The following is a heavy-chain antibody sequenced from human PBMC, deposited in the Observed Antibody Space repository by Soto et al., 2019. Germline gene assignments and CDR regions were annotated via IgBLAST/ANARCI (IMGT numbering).Heavy chain of an antibody. J-gene: IGHJ6*02. Sequence: PGESLKISCKGSGYSFTSYWIGWVRQMPGKGLEWMGIIYPGDSDTRYSPSFQGQVTISADKSISTAYLQWSSLKASDTAMYYCARGAYYYDSGGYPFYGMDVWGQGTMVTVS. CDR1: GYSFTSYW. D-gene: IGHD3-22*01. V-gene: IGHV5-51*01. CDR3: ARGAYYYDSGGYPFYGMDV. CDR2: IYPGDSDT.